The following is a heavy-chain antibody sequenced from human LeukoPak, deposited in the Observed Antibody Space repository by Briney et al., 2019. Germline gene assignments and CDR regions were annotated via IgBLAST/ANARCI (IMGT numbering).Heavy chain of an antibody. D-gene: IGHD6-13*01. Sequence: PGSSLRLSCAASEFTFSNYPMHWVRQAPGKGLEWVAIISYDGSNKYYADSVKGRFTISRDNAKNSLYLQINSLRAEDTAVYYCARGRQQLARPLDYWGQGTLVTVSS. CDR1: EFTFSNYP. CDR2: ISYDGSNK. CDR3: ARGRQQLARPLDY. J-gene: IGHJ4*02. V-gene: IGHV3-30-3*01.